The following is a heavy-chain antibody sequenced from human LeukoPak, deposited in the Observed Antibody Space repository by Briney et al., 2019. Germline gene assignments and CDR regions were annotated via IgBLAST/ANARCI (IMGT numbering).Heavy chain of an antibody. CDR1: GYSFIDYF. D-gene: IGHD3-10*01. J-gene: IGHJ6*02. CDR2: ISAYNGNT. V-gene: IGHV1-18*04. CDR3: ARARDITMVPRGRGYYYYGMDV. Sequence: GASVKVSCKASGYSFIDYFIHWVRQAPGQGLEWMGWISAYNGNTNYAQKLQGRVTMTTDTSTSTAYMELRSLRSDDTAVYYCARARDITMVPRGRGYYYYGMDVWGQGTTVTVSS.